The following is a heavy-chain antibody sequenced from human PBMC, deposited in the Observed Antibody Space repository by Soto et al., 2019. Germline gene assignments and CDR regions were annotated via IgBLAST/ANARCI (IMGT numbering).Heavy chain of an antibody. Sequence: QVRLVESGGGVVQPGRSLRLSCAASGFIFSTYGMHWVRQAPGKGLQWVAVVSDDGYTTYYAESVKGRFTVSSDSSKNTLYLQMSNLRIEDTAVYYCAREGHHVVGPDAYSCDYWGQGTLVTVSS. CDR1: GFIFSTYG. D-gene: IGHD2-2*01. CDR3: AREGHHVVGPDAYSCDY. CDR2: VSDDGYTT. J-gene: IGHJ4*02. V-gene: IGHV3-30*03.